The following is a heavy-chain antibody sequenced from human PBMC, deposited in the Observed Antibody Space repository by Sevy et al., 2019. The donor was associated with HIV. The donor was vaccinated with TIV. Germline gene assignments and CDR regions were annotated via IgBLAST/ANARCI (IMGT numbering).Heavy chain of an antibody. CDR1: GFTFSSYA. CDR3: ARDSYMVRGVPKGQYYYYDMDV. D-gene: IGHD3-10*01. Sequence: GGSLRLSCAASGFTFSSYAMHWVRQAPGKGLEWVAVISYDGSNKYYADSVKGRLTISRDNSKNTLYLQMNSLRAEDTAVYYCARDSYMVRGVPKGQYYYYDMDVWGQGTTVTVSS. CDR2: ISYDGSNK. V-gene: IGHV3-30-3*01. J-gene: IGHJ6*02.